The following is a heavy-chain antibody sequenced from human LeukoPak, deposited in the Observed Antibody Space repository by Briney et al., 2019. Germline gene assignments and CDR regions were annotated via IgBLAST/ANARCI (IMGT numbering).Heavy chain of an antibody. J-gene: IGHJ4*02. CDR2: IGHTGSIT. CDR1: GFTFSSYS. CDR3: AREIAAAGIDY. Sequence: GGSLRLSCAGSGFTFSSYSMNWVRHAPGKGLEWVSYIGHTGSITDYADSVKGRFTISRDNAKNSPYLQMNTLRAEDTAVYYCAREIAAAGIDYWGQGTLVTVSS. D-gene: IGHD6-13*01. V-gene: IGHV3-48*01.